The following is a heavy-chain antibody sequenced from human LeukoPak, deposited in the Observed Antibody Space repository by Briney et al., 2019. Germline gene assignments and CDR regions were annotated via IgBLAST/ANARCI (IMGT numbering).Heavy chain of an antibody. Sequence: ASVKVSCKASGYTFTGYYLHWVRQAPGEGLEWMGWINPNSGFTNYAQKFQGRVTMTRDTSISTAYMELSRLRSDDTAVYYCARLADCSSSSCRSFDYWGQGTLVTVSS. V-gene: IGHV1-2*02. CDR3: ARLADCSSSSCRSFDY. CDR2: INPNSGFT. J-gene: IGHJ4*02. D-gene: IGHD2-2*01. CDR1: GYTFTGYY.